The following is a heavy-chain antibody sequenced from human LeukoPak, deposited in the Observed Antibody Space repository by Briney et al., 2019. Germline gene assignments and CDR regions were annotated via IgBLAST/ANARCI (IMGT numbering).Heavy chain of an antibody. D-gene: IGHD1-26*01. J-gene: IGHJ5*02. V-gene: IGHV3-30*04. Sequence: QPGGSLRLSCAASGFTFSSYAMHWVRQAPGKGLEWVAVISYDGSNKYYADSVKGRFTISRDNSKNTLYLQMNSLRAEDTAVYYCARDRPLVGDPYNWFDPWGQGTLVTVSS. CDR3: ARDRPLVGDPYNWFDP. CDR1: GFTFSSYA. CDR2: ISYDGSNK.